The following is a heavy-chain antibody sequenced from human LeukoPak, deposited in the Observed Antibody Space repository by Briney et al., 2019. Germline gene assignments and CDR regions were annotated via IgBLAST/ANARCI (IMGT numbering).Heavy chain of an antibody. CDR1: GFTFSDYS. J-gene: IGHJ3*02. CDR2: IKQDGSEK. V-gene: IGHV3-7*01. Sequence: GGSLRLSCAASGFTFSDYSISWVRQAPGKGLEWVANIKQDGSEKYYVDSVKGRFTISRDNAKNSLYLQMNSLRAEDTAVYYCARDFKDVLRYFDWLGSRDAFDIWGQGTMVTVSS. CDR3: ARDFKDVLRYFDWLGSRDAFDI. D-gene: IGHD3-9*01.